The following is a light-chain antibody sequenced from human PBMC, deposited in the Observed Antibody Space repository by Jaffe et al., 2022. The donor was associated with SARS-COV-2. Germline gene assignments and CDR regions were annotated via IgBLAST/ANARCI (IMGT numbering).Light chain of an antibody. CDR3: CSYASSVL. CDR2: EDT. V-gene: IGLV2-23*01. Sequence: QSALTQPASVSGSPGQSITISCTGTSSDVGSDNLVSWYQQHPGKAPKLMIYEDTKRPSGVSNRFSGSKSGNTASLTISGLQAEDEADYYCCSYASSVLFGGGTKVTVL. CDR1: SSDVGSDNL. J-gene: IGLJ2*01.